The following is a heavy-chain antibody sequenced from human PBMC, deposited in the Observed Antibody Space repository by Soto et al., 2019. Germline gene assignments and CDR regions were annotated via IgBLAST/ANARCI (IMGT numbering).Heavy chain of an antibody. J-gene: IGHJ3*02. V-gene: IGHV3-66*04. D-gene: IGHD2-8*02. CDR3: ARQGYWYAFDI. CDR2: IFSGGST. Sequence: GGSLRLSCAASGFTVSTTYMSWVRQAPGKGLEWVSTIFSGGSTYYVDSVKGRFSISRDNSKNTVYLQMKSLRAEDTAVYYCARQGYWYAFDIWGQGTMVTVS. CDR1: GFTVSTTY.